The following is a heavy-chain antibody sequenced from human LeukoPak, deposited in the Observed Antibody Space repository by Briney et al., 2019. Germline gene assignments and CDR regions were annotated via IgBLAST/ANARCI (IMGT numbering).Heavy chain of an antibody. J-gene: IGHJ4*02. CDR3: ARAARYYETSNFDY. Sequence: PSETLSFTCTVSGGSISSYYWSWIRQPAGKGLEWIGRIYTSGSTNYNPSLKSRVTMSVDTSKNQFSLKLSSVTAADTAVYYCARAARYYETSNFDYWGQGTLVTVSS. V-gene: IGHV4-4*07. D-gene: IGHD3-22*01. CDR1: GGSISSYY. CDR2: IYTSGST.